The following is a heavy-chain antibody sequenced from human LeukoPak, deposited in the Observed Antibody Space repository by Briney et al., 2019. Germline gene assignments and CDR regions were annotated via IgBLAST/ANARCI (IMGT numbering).Heavy chain of an antibody. J-gene: IGHJ4*02. CDR1: GGSISSYY. D-gene: IGHD1-14*01. V-gene: IGHV4-59*01. CDR3: ARWRLGVITHHFDY. CDR2: IYYSGST. Sequence: SEALSLTCTVSGGSISSYYWSWIRQPPGKGLEWIGYIYYSGSTNYNPPLKSRVTISVDTSKNQFSLKLSSVTAADTAVYYCARWRLGVITHHFDYWGQGTLVTVSS.